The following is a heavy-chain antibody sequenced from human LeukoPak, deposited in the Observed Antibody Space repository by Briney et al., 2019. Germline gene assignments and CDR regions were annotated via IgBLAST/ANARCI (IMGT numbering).Heavy chain of an antibody. D-gene: IGHD2-21*01. J-gene: IGHJ3*02. V-gene: IGHV4-4*02. CDR3: AGIWGGDAFDI. CDR2: IYHSGST. Sequence: SGTLSLTCAVSGGSISSSNWWSWVRQPPGKGLEWIGEIYHSGSTNYNPSLKSRVTISVDTSKNRFSLKLSSVTAADTAVYYCAGIWGGDAFDIWGQGTMVTVSS. CDR1: GGSISSSNW.